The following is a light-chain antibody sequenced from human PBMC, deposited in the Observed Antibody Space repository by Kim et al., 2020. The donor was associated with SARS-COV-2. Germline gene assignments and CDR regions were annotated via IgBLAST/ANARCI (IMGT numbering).Light chain of an antibody. Sequence: TATLPCTGSNSNVGNEWAARLQPHQGHPPKLLSYRNNNRPSGISERLSASRSGNTASLTISGLQPEDEADYYCTAWDSSLSAWVFGGGTQLTVL. CDR1: NSNVGNEW. CDR3: TAWDSSLSAWV. V-gene: IGLV10-54*01. J-gene: IGLJ3*02. CDR2: RNN.